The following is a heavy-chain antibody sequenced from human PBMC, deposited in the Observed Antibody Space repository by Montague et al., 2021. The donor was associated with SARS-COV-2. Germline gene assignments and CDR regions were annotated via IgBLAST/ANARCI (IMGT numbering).Heavy chain of an antibody. CDR1: GGSISSGSYY. CDR2: IRTTGHT. CDR3: ARFGSGTLEFDL. J-gene: IGHJ4*02. V-gene: IGHV4-61*02. D-gene: IGHD1-26*01. Sequence: TLSLTCTVSGGSISSGSYYWSWIRQPAGKGLEWIGRIRTTGHTDYXXXLESRVFMSVDTSTNQFSLSLTSVTAADTAVYFCARFGSGTLEFDLWGQGTLVTVSS.